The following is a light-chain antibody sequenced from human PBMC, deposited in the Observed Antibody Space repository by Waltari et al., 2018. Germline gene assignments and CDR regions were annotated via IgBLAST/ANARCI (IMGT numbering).Light chain of an antibody. V-gene: IGLV2-23*02. Sequence: QSALTQPASVSGSPGQAITISCTGTSSDVGNYKRVSWYQQHPGKAPKLRIYAVSKRPSGVSDRFPGSQSGDMASLTISGLQAEDEAEYFCSSYAGSSKGVFGGGTKVTVL. CDR1: SSDVGNYKR. J-gene: IGLJ2*01. CDR3: SSYAGSSKGV. CDR2: AVS.